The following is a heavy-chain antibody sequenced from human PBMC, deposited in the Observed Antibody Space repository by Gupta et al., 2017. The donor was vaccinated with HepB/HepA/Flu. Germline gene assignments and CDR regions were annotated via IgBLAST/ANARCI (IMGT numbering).Heavy chain of an antibody. J-gene: IGHJ4*02. CDR2: ISIGSNYI. D-gene: IGHD6-13*01. CDR1: GFTFSTHS. CDR3: SRDYQDRYSNSWYN. Sequence: EVHLVESGGGLFKPGGSLRLSCAAPGFTFSTHSMNWVRQAPGKGLEWVSSISIGSNYIYYTDSVKGRFTISRDNAKNSLYLQMSSLRAEDTALYYCSRDYQDRYSNSWYNWGQGTLVTVSS. V-gene: IGHV3-21*01.